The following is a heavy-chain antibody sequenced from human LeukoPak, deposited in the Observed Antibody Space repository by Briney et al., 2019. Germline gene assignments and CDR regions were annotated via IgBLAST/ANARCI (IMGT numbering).Heavy chain of an antibody. CDR1: GFSISSGYH. V-gene: IGHV4-38-2*02. J-gene: IGHJ4*02. CDR3: ARDHYDSSGEIDY. D-gene: IGHD3-22*01. CDR2: IYHSGST. Sequence: SETLSLTCSVSGFSISSGYHWGWIRQPPGKGLEWIGTIYHSGSTYYNPSLRTRVTIPVDTSKNQFSLRLSSVTAADTAMYYCARDHYDSSGEIDYWGQGTLVTVSS.